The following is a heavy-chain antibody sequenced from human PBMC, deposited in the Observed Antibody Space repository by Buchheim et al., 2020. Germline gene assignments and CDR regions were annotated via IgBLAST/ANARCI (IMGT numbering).Heavy chain of an antibody. V-gene: IGHV1-46*01. CDR3: ARDSGGYKPYYYYRDG. CDR2: INPSGGST. CDR1: GYTFTSYY. D-gene: IGHD2-15*01. J-gene: IGHJ6*03. Sequence: QVQLVQSGAEVKKPGASVKVSCTASGYTFTSYYMHWVRQAPGQGLEWMGIINPSGGSTSYAQKFQGRVTMTRDTSTSTVYMELSSLRSEDTAVYYGARDSGGYKPYYYYRDGWGKGTT.